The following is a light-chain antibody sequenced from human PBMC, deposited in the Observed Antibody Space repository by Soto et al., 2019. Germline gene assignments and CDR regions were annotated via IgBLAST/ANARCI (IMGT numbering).Light chain of an antibody. V-gene: IGKV4-1*01. CDR3: QHYYSSWT. CDR2: WAS. J-gene: IGKJ1*01. CDR1: QNNKNY. Sequence: DIVMTQSPDSLAVSLGERATINCKSSQNNKNYLAWYQQKAGQPPKLIFDWASTRASGVPDRFSGSGSGTDFTLTISSLQAEDVAVYYCQHYYSSWTFGQGTKVEIK.